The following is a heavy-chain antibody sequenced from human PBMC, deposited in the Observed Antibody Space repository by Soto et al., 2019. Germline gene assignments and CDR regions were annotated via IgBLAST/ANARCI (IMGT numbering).Heavy chain of an antibody. CDR1: GDSFNDYY. J-gene: IGHJ6*03. Sequence: ASVKVSCKSSGDSFNDYYIHWVRQAPGQGLEWMGWINPNGGVTKYAQKFQGWVTMTRDPSIRTVYMELSRLRSDDTAVYYCARESGGATATLDYYYFYMDVWGKGTTVTVSS. CDR2: INPNGGVT. D-gene: IGHD5-12*01. CDR3: ARESGGATATLDYYYFYMDV. V-gene: IGHV1-2*04.